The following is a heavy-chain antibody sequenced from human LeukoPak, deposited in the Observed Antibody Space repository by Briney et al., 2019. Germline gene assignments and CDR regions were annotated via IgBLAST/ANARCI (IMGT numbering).Heavy chain of an antibody. V-gene: IGHV5-10-1*01. CDR1: GYSFTSYW. D-gene: IGHD4-23*01. CDR3: ARSGGYSGIAFDI. Sequence: GESLKISCKASGYSFTSYWIIWVRQMPGKGLEWMGRIDPSDSYTNYSPSFQGHVTISADKSISTAYLRWSSLKASDTAMYYCARSGGYSGIAFDIWGQGTVVTVS. J-gene: IGHJ3*02. CDR2: IDPSDSYT.